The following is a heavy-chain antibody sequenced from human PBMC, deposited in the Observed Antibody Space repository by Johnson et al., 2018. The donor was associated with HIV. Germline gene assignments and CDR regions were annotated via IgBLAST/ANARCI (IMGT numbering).Heavy chain of an antibody. CDR3: ARGRFPEYIDIASGAFDI. D-gene: IGHD5-12*01. J-gene: IGHJ3*02. Sequence: MLLVESGGDLVQPGGSLRLSCAASGFTFSNYWMNWVRQAPGKGLEWVANIKEDGSDKSYVDSVKGRITLSRDNVQNSLSLQMNSLRPEDTAVYYCARGRFPEYIDIASGAFDIWGQGTMVTVSS. CDR2: IKEDGSDK. CDR1: GFTFSNYW. V-gene: IGHV3-7*01.